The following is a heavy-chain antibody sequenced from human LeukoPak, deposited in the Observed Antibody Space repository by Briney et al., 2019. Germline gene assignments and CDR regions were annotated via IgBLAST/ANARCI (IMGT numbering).Heavy chain of an antibody. V-gene: IGHV4-61*02. CDR1: DGSISNNIYH. CDR3: ARAMGSGNYNYYYYMDV. Sequence: SQTLSLTCTVSDGSISNNIYHWSWIRQSAGKGLEWIGRVYTSGSTSGSTNYNPSLTSRVTISMDTSKNQFSLTLNSVSAADTAVYYCARAMGSGNYNYYYYMDVWGKGTTVTVSS. CDR2: VYTSGSTSGST. J-gene: IGHJ6*03. D-gene: IGHD2-15*01.